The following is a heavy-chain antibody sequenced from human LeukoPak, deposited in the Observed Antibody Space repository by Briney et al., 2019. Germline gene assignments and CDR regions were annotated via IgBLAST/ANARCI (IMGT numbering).Heavy chain of an antibody. J-gene: IGHJ4*02. Sequence: ASVKVSCKASGYTFTGYYMHWVRQAPGQGLEWMGWINPNSGGTNYAQKFQGRVTMTRDTSISTAYMELSRLRSDDTAVCYCARGPSYLGYCSGGSCQQRTRKYYFDYWGQGTLVTVSS. CDR1: GYTFTGYY. CDR2: INPNSGGT. CDR3: ARGPSYLGYCSGGSCQQRTRKYYFDY. D-gene: IGHD2-15*01. V-gene: IGHV1-2*02.